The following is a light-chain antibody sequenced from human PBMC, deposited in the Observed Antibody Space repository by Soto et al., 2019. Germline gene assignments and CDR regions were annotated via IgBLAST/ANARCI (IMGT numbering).Light chain of an antibody. J-gene: IGKJ4*01. V-gene: IGKV1-5*03. CDR3: QKYDDHLLT. Sequence: DIQMTQSPSTLYASVGDRVTITCRASQSISIWVAWYQQKPGKAPKLLINKASRLEGGVPSRFSGGGSGTDFTLTINSVQPDDSATYYCQKYDDHLLTFGGGTKV. CDR2: KAS. CDR1: QSISIW.